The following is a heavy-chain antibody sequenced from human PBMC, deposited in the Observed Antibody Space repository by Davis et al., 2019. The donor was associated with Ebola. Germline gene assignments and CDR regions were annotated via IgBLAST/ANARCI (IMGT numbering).Heavy chain of an antibody. D-gene: IGHD4-11*01. V-gene: IGHV3-48*02. Sequence: PGGPLRPSCAVFGFPFSSFSMNWVRQAPGKGLQWLAYIDNSGDTTFYADSVKGRFTVSRDNVKNSLFLEMSSLRDEDSAVYYCVRDYIFAFDLWGQGARVTVSS. CDR1: GFPFSSFS. J-gene: IGHJ5*02. CDR3: VRDYIFAFDL. CDR2: IDNSGDTT.